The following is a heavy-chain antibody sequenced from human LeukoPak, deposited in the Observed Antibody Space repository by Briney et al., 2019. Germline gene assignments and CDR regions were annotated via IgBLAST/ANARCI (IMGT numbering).Heavy chain of an antibody. V-gene: IGHV3-23*01. CDR1: GFTFSSFA. CDR3: AKVRRAYRSFVGSSFDY. D-gene: IGHD3-16*01. J-gene: IGHJ4*02. CDR2: ISGSGGST. Sequence: PGGSLRLSCAASGFTFSSFAMSWVRQARGKGREWVSAISGSGGSTYYADSVKGRFTISRDNTKNTLYMQMNRLTAEDTAVYYCAKVRRAYRSFVGSSFDYWGQGTLVTVSS.